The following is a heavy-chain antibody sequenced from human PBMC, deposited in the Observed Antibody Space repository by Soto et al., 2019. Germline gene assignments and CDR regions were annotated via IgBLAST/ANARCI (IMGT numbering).Heavy chain of an antibody. CDR2: MFASGSS. CDR3: AREGFDHRPDY. CDR1: GDSISSPNW. V-gene: IGHV4-4*02. J-gene: IGHJ4*02. Sequence: QVQLQELGPGLVKPSETLSLTCAVSGDSISSPNWWSWYRQTPGKGLELIGEMFASGSSNYNPSLNGRVTISLDTSKNHFSLKLTSLTAADTAIYYCAREGFDHRPDYWGQGIPVTVSS.